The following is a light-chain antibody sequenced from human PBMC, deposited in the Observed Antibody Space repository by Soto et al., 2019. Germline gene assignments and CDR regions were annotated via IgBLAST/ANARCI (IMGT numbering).Light chain of an antibody. V-gene: IGKV1-5*03. Sequence: DIQMTQSPSTLSASLGDRVTITCRASQRIDTWLAWYQQKPGTAPKLLIYKATILQSGVPSRFSGSGSGTEFTLAISSLQPDDFATYYCQQYETFSPWTFGQGTKVEIK. CDR2: KAT. CDR3: QQYETFSPWT. J-gene: IGKJ1*01. CDR1: QRIDTW.